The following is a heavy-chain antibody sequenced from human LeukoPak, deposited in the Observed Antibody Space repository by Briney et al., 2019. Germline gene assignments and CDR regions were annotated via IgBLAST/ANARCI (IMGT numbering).Heavy chain of an antibody. J-gene: IGHJ1*01. D-gene: IGHD3-22*01. CDR1: GFNFSSYW. Sequence: PGGSLRLSCAASGFNFSSYWMHWVRQAPGKGLVWVSRIKSDASSTNYADSVKGRFTISRDNAKKTVSLQMNSLRPEDTGVYYCARAPSEIGGYYPEYFRHWGQGTLVTVSS. CDR2: IKSDASST. CDR3: ARAPSEIGGYYPEYFRH. V-gene: IGHV3-74*01.